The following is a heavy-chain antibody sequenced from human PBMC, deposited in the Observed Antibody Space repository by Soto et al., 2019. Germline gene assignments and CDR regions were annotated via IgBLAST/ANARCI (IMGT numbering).Heavy chain of an antibody. CDR3: ARGSGAADGAFDI. J-gene: IGHJ3*02. D-gene: IGHD1-26*01. Sequence: SETLSLTCTVSGGSISSGDYYWSWIRQPPGKGLEWIEYIYYSGSTYYNPSLKSRVTISVDTSKNQFSPKLSSVTAADTAVYYCARGSGAADGAFDIWGQGTMVTV. CDR2: IYYSGST. CDR1: GGSISSGDYY. V-gene: IGHV4-30-4*01.